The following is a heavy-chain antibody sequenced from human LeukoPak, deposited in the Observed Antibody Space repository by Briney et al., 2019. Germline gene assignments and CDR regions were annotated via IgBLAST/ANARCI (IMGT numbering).Heavy chain of an antibody. V-gene: IGHV4-34*08. CDR2: INPSGGT. CDR1: GLTFSGYY. J-gene: IGHJ6*03. Sequence: SETLSLTCAVYGLTFSGYYCSWIRQPPGKGLEWIGEINPSGGTNYNSSPMSRVTISGDTSKNQFYLKLSSVTAADTAVYYYTDVWGKGTTGTVSS. CDR3: TDV.